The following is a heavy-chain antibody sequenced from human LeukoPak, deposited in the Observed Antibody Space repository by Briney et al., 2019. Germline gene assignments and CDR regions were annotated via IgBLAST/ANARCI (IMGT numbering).Heavy chain of an antibody. CDR2: INSDGSST. CDR3: ARAGGSYYGD. Sequence: PGGSLRLSCAVYGXTFSSSWMHWVRQAPGKGLVWVSHINSDGSSTNYAAFVKGRFTISRDNAKNTLYLQMNSLRVDDTAVYYCARAGGSYYGDWGQGTLVTVSS. V-gene: IGHV3-74*01. J-gene: IGHJ4*02. CDR1: GXTFSSSW. D-gene: IGHD1-26*01.